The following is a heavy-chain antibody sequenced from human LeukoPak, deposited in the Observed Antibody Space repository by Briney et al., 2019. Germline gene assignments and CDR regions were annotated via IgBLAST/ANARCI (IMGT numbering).Heavy chain of an antibody. J-gene: IGHJ4*02. CDR3: ARDQEGFDY. CDR1: GHTFTSNY. Sequence: GASVKVSCKASGHTFTSNYIHWVRQAPGQGLEWMGMIYPRDGSTSYAQKFQGRVTVTRGTSTSTVHMELSGLRSEDTAVYYCARDQEGFDYWGQGTLVTVSS. CDR2: IYPRDGST. V-gene: IGHV1-46*01.